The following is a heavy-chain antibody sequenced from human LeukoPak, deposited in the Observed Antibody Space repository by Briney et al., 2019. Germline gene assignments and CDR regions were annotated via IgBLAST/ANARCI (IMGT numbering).Heavy chain of an antibody. V-gene: IGHV4-59*01. CDR1: GGSISSYY. D-gene: IGHD4-23*01. J-gene: IGHJ4*02. CDR2: IYYSGST. CDR3: ARRLYGGNFDN. Sequence: NPSETLSLTCTVSGGSISSYYWSWIRKPPGKGLECIGYIYYSGSTSYSPSLKSRVTISVDTSKNQFSLKLSSVAAADTAVYYCARRLYGGNFDNWGQGTLVTVSS.